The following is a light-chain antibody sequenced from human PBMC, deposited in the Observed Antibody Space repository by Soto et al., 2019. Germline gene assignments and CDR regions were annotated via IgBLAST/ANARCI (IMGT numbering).Light chain of an antibody. CDR3: QQYNNWPRT. V-gene: IGKV3-15*01. J-gene: IGKJ1*01. Sequence: EIAMTQSRATLSVSPGERATHTCRASQSVNSNLAWYQQKPGQAPRLLIYGASTRATGIPARFSGSGSGTEFTLTISSLQSEDFAVYYCQQYNNWPRTFGQGTKVEIK. CDR1: QSVNSN. CDR2: GAS.